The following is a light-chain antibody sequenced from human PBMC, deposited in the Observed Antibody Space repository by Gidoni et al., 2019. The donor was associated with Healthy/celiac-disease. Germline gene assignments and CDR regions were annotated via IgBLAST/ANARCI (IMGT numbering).Light chain of an antibody. V-gene: IGLV3-25*02. CDR2: KDS. J-gene: IGLJ2*01. CDR1: ALPKQY. CDR3: QSADSSGTYPYVV. Sequence: SYQLPQPPPVSVSPRQTARITCSGDALPKQYAYWYQQKPGQAPVLVIYKDSERPSGIPERFSGSSSGTTVTLTISGVQAEDEADYYCQSADSSGTYPYVVFGGGTKLTVL.